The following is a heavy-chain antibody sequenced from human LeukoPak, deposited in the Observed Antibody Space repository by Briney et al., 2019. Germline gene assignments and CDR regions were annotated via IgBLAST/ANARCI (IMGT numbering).Heavy chain of an antibody. CDR2: IYTSGST. Sequence: SETLSLTCTVSGGSISSGSDYWSWIRQPAGKGLEWIGRIYTSGSTNYNPSLKSRVTISVDTSKNQFSLKLSSVTAADTAVYYCARDNSSGWYDAFDILGQGTMVTVSS. D-gene: IGHD6-19*01. V-gene: IGHV4-61*02. CDR3: ARDNSSGWYDAFDI. J-gene: IGHJ3*02. CDR1: GGSISSGSDY.